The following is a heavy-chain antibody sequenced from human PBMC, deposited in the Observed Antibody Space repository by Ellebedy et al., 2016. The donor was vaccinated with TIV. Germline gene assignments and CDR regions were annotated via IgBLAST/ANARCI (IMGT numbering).Heavy chain of an antibody. CDR3: ARELDRNYPGAYFAY. CDR1: GFTFSSYI. CDR2: ISYDGSNI. V-gene: IGHV3-30-3*01. D-gene: IGHD4-11*01. J-gene: IGHJ4*02. Sequence: PGGSLRLSCTASGFTFSSYIMNWVRQAPGKGLECVALISYDGSNIYYADSVKGRFTISRDTSKDTLYLQMNSLRAEDTAVYYCARELDRNYPGAYFAYWGQGTLVTVSA.